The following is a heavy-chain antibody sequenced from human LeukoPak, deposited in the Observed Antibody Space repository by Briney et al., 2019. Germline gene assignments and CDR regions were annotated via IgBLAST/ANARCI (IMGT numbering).Heavy chain of an antibody. J-gene: IGHJ4*02. CDR1: GFTFSSYA. V-gene: IGHV3-23*01. CDR2: ISGSGGST. Sequence: PGGSLRLSCAASGFTFSSYAMSWVRQAPGKGLKWVSAISGSGGSTYYADSVKGRFTISRDNSKNTLYLQMNSLRAEDTAVYYCAKEEDYDFWSGYLYYFDYWGQGTLVTVSS. CDR3: AKEEDYDFWSGYLYYFDY. D-gene: IGHD3-3*01.